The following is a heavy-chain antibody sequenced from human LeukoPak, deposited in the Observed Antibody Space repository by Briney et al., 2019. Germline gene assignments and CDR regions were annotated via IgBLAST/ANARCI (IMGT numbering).Heavy chain of an antibody. CDR3: ARQLYYYDSSENWFDP. J-gene: IGHJ5*02. Sequence: PSETLSLTCTVSGGSISSSSYYWGWIRQPPGKGLEWIESIYYSGSTNYNPSLKSRVTISVDTSKNQFSLKLGSVTAADTAVYYCARQLYYYDSSENWFDPWGQGTLVTVSS. CDR2: IYYSGST. D-gene: IGHD3-22*01. V-gene: IGHV4-39*01. CDR1: GGSISSSSYY.